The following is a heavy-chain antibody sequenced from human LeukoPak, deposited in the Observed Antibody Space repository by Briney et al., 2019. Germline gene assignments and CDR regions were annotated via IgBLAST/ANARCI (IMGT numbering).Heavy chain of an antibody. CDR1: GFTFSSYW. CDR3: ARSIVGATEFDY. J-gene: IGHJ4*02. Sequence: GGSLRLSCAASGFTFSSYWMSWVRQAPGKGLEWVAVISYDGSNKYYADSVKGRFTISRDNSKNTLYLQMNSLRAEDTAVYYCARSIVGATEFDYWGQGTLVTVSS. V-gene: IGHV3-30-3*01. CDR2: ISYDGSNK. D-gene: IGHD1-26*01.